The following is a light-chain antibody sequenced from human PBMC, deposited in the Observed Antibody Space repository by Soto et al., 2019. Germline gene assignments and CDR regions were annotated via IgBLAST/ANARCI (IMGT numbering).Light chain of an antibody. J-gene: IGKJ5*01. CDR1: QSISSW. V-gene: IGKV1-5*01. Sequence: DIVLTHSPYSLAVSLGERVTITCRASQSISSWLAWYQQKPGKAPKLLIYDASSLESGVPSRFSGSGSGTEFTLTISSLQPDDFATYYCQQYNSYSYTFGQGTRLEIK. CDR2: DAS. CDR3: QQYNSYSYT.